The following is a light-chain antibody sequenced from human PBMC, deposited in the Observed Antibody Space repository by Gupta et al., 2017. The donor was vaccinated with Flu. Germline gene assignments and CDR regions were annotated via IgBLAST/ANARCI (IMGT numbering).Light chain of an antibody. V-gene: IGLV2-14*01. J-gene: IGLJ3*02. Sequence: VSWYQQHPGKAPKLIIYEVSNRPSGASTRFSGSKSGHMASLTISGLQAEDEADYYCSSYTSSSIRGFGVGTTVTVL. CDR3: SSYTSSSIRG. CDR2: EVS.